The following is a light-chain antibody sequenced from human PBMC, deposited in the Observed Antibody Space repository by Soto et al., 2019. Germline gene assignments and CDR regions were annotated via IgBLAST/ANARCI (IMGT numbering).Light chain of an antibody. CDR2: GAS. CDR1: QSVSRSY. Sequence: IVLTHSPGTVSLSPGERATLSCRASQSVSRSYLAWYQLKPGQAPRLLIYGASSRATGIPDRFSGSGSGTDFTLTISRLEPEDFAVYYCQQYGSSTYTFGQGTKVDIK. V-gene: IGKV3-20*01. J-gene: IGKJ2*01. CDR3: QQYGSSTYT.